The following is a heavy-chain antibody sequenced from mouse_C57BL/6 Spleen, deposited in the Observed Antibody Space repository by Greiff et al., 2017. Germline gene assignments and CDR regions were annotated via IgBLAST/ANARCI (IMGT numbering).Heavy chain of an antibody. CDR3: ARQGYDYDGGGFDY. CDR1: GFTFSDYY. J-gene: IGHJ2*01. CDR2: ISNGGGST. Sequence: EVQGVESGGGLVQPGGSLKLSCAASGFTFSDYYMYWVRQTPEKRLEWVAYISNGGGSTYYPDTVKGRFTISRDNAKNTLYLQMSRLKSEDTAMYYCARQGYDYDGGGFDYWGQGTTLTVSS. V-gene: IGHV5-12*01. D-gene: IGHD2-4*01.